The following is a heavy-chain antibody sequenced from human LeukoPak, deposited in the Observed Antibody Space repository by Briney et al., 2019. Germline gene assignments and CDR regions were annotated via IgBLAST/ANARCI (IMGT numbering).Heavy chain of an antibody. CDR2: INSDGSST. D-gene: IGHD1-26*01. V-gene: IGHV3-74*01. J-gene: IGHJ4*02. Sequence: GGSLRPSCPPSGFSFNSNWMPWVRQAPGKGLGWVSRINSDGSSTSYVDSVKGRFTISRDNAKNTLYLQMNSLRAEDTAVYYCAKDAGVGATYQDYWGQGTLVTVSS. CDR3: AKDAGVGATYQDY. CDR1: GFSFNSNW.